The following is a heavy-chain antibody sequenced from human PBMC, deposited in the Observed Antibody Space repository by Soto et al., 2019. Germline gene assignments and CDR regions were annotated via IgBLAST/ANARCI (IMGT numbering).Heavy chain of an antibody. CDR2: INPNSGGT. CDR1: GYTFTGYY. CDR3: ARSPNGNSIVPFDY. D-gene: IGHD1-1*01. Sequence: ASVKVSCKASGYTFTGYYMHCVRQAPGQGLEWMGWINPNSGGTNYAQKFQGWVTMTRDTSISTAYMELSRLRSDDTAVYYCARSPNGNSIVPFDYWGQGTLVTVSS. V-gene: IGHV1-2*04. J-gene: IGHJ4*02.